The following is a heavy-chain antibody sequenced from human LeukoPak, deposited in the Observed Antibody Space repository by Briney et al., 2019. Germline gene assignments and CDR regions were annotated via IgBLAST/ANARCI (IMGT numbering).Heavy chain of an antibody. CDR2: ISSSSSII. J-gene: IGHJ3*02. CDR1: GVTFSSYS. CDR3: ARGVEGSYYYDSSGKGNALDI. Sequence: GRSLRLSCAASGVTFSSYSMNWVRQAPGKGLEWVSYISSSSSIIYYANSVKGRFTISRDNAKNSLYLQMNSLRDEDTAVYYCARGVEGSYYYDSSGKGNALDIWGQGTMVTVSS. V-gene: IGHV3-48*02. D-gene: IGHD3-22*01.